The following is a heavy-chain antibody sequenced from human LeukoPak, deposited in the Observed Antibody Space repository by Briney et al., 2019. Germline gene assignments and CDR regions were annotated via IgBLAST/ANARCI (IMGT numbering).Heavy chain of an antibody. CDR1: GYTFTTYD. D-gene: IGHD4-23*01. V-gene: IGHV1-8*01. J-gene: IGHJ4*02. CDR2: MNPNSVNT. Sequence: ASVKVSCKASGYTFTTYDINWVRQATGQGLEWMGLMNPNSVNTAYAQKFQGRVTMTRNTSVSTAYMELSSLRSEDTAVYYCARKRDGGNPLGYWGQGTLVTVSS. CDR3: ARKRDGGNPLGY.